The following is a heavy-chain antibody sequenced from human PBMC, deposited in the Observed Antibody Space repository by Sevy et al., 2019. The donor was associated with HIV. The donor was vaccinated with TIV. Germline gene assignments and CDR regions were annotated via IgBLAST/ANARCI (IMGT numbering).Heavy chain of an antibody. CDR2: ISHDGSNK. J-gene: IGHJ4*02. CDR3: AKDISGASSSWSFDY. V-gene: IGHV3-30*18. Sequence: GGSLRLSCEASGFTFSNYGMHWVRQAPGKGLEWVAIISHDGSNKYYADSVKGGFTISRDNSKHSLYLQMNSLRPEDKGVYYCAKDISGASSSWSFDYWGQGTLVTVSS. D-gene: IGHD6-19*01. CDR1: GFTFSNYG.